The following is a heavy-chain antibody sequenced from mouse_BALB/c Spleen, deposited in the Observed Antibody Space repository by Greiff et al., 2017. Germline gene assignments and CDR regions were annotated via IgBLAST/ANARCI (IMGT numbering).Heavy chain of an antibody. CDR1: GYTFSSYW. V-gene: IGHV1-9*01. CDR3: ARRRAYYGNNYAMDY. CDR2: ILPGSGST. Sequence: VQLQQSGAELMKPGASVKISCKATGYTFSSYWIEWVKQRPGHGLEWIGEILPGSGSTNYNEKFKGKATFTADTSSNTAYMQLSSLTSEDSAVYYCARRRAYYGNNYAMDYWGQGTSVTVSS. J-gene: IGHJ4*01. D-gene: IGHD2-10*01.